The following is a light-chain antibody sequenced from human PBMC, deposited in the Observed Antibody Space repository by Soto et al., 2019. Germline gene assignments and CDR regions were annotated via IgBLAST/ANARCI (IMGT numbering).Light chain of an antibody. J-gene: IGKJ4*01. V-gene: IGKV1-9*01. CDR1: QGISSY. Sequence: DIQLTQSPSFLSASVGDRVTITCRASQGISSYLAWYQQKPGKAPKLLIFAASTLHSGVPSRFSGSGSGTEFTLTISSLQPEDFATYYCQQLHSSPRTFGEGTKVEMK. CDR2: AAS. CDR3: QQLHSSPRT.